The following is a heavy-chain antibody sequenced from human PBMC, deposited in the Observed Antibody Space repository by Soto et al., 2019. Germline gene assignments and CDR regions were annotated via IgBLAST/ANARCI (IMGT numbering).Heavy chain of an antibody. CDR1: GYTFTDYY. CDR2: LNVDSGDT. D-gene: IGHD3-10*01. V-gene: IGHV1-2*04. Sequence: VQLVQSGAEVKKPGASVKVSCKASGYTFTDYYVHWVRQAPGHGLEWMGWLNVDSGDTKYAQKFQGWVTMTRATSIGTAYMELNGLKSDDTAVYYCARGDPNVRSVHYFFDSWGQGTLVTVSS. J-gene: IGHJ4*02. CDR3: ARGDPNVRSVHYFFDS.